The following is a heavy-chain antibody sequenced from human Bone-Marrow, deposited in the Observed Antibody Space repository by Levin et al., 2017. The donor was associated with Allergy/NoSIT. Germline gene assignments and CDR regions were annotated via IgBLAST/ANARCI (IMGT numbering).Heavy chain of an antibody. CDR3: AKEMTTVVPVFDY. D-gene: IGHD4-23*01. Sequence: GESLKISCAASGSIFSNYAMSWVRQAPGKGLEWVSAITNSGRTYYADSVKGRFIVSRDNSKNTLYLQMNSLRADDTAVYYCAKEMTTVVPVFDYWGQGTLVTVSS. J-gene: IGHJ4*02. V-gene: IGHV3-23*01. CDR2: ITNSGRT. CDR1: GSIFSNYA.